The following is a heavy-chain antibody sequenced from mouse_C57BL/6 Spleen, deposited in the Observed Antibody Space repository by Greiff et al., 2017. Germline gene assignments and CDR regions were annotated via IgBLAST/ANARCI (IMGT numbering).Heavy chain of an antibody. J-gene: IGHJ2*01. CDR1: GFTFSSYA. D-gene: IGHD1-1*01. CDR2: ISDGGSYT. CDR3: ARDKGSYYGSSWDY. Sequence: EVMLVESGGGLVKPGGSLKLSCAASGFTFSSYAMSWVRQTPEKRLEWVATISDGGSYTYYPDNVKGRFTISRDNAKNNLYLQMSHLKSEDTAMYYCARDKGSYYGSSWDYWGQGTTLTVSS. V-gene: IGHV5-4*01.